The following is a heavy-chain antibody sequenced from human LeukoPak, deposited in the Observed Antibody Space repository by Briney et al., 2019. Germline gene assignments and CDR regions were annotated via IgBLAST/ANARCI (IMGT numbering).Heavy chain of an antibody. V-gene: IGHV1-69*05. J-gene: IGHJ6*03. Sequence: GASVKVSCKASGYTFTSYGISWVRQAPGQGLEWMGRIIPIFGTANYAQKFQGRVTITTDESTSTAYMELSSLRSEDTAVYYCARGVVPAASYYYYMDVWGKGTTVTVSS. CDR1: GYTFTSYG. CDR3: ARGVVPAASYYYYMDV. D-gene: IGHD2-2*01. CDR2: IIPIFGTA.